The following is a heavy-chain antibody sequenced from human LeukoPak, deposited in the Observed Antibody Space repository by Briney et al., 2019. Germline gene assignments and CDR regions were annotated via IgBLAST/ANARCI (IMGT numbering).Heavy chain of an antibody. CDR2: IIGGAGST. CDR1: GFTFSSSA. CDR3: ARSPDILTGENFDY. D-gene: IGHD3-9*01. J-gene: IGHJ4*02. V-gene: IGHV3-23*01. Sequence: PGGSLRLSCAASGFTFSSSAMSWVRQAPGKGLEWVSGIIGGAGSTYYADSVKGRFTISGDNSKNTLFLQMNSLRAEDTAVYYCARSPDILTGENFDYWGQGTLVTVSS.